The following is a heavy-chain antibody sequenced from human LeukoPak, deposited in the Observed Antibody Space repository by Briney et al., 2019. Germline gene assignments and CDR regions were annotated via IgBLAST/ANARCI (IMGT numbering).Heavy chain of an antibody. J-gene: IGHJ5*02. D-gene: IGHD2-2*01. CDR1: GYSISSDYY. CDR2: FYHSKST. Sequence: SETLSLTCTVSGYSISSDYYWGWIRQPPGKGLEWIGSFYHSKSTYYNPSLKSRVTISVDTSKSQISLKVRSVTAADTAVYYCARTTEDCSSTSCYQYWFDPGGQGTLVTVSS. V-gene: IGHV4-38-2*02. CDR3: ARTTEDCSSTSCYQYWFDP.